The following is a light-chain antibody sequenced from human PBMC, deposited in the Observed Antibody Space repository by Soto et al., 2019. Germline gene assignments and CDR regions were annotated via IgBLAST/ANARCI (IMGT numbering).Light chain of an antibody. Sequence: EIVLTQSPGSLSLSPGERATLSCRASQSVSSYLSWFQQHPGQAPRLLIYGASTRATGVSARFSGSGSGTDFTLTISSLQPEDFATYSCQQAYTLPWTFGQGTKVDI. V-gene: IGKV3-15*01. CDR2: GAS. CDR1: QSVSSY. J-gene: IGKJ1*01. CDR3: QQAYTLPWT.